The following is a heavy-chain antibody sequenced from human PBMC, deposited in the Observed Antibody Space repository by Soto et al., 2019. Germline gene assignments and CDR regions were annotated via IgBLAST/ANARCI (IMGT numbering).Heavy chain of an antibody. CDR3: AREGVGGYYSSTSCSGCPDCGGMDV. J-gene: IGHJ6*02. D-gene: IGHD2-2*01. CDR1: GGTFSSYA. CDR2: IIPIFGTA. V-gene: IGHV1-69*13. Sequence: VASVKVSCKASGGTFSSYAISWVRQAPGQGLEWMGGIIPIFGTANYAQKFQGRVTITADESTSTAYMELSSLRSEATAVYYCAREGVGGYYSSTSCSGCPDCGGMDVWGQGTTITVSS.